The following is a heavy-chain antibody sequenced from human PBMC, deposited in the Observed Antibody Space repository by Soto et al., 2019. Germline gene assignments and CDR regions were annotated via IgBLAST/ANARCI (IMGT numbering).Heavy chain of an antibody. V-gene: IGHV4-59*01. CDR1: GGSISHYY. Sequence: SETLSLTCTVSGGSISHYYWSWIRQSPGKGLEWIGYAYYSGSTDYNPSLKSRVTMSVDTSKNQVSLKLNSVTTADTAVYYCARDRSTYGGGGTGEVKENWFDPWGPGTLVTVSS. J-gene: IGHJ5*02. CDR3: ARDRSTYGGGGTGEVKENWFDP. D-gene: IGHD2-8*01. CDR2: AYYSGST.